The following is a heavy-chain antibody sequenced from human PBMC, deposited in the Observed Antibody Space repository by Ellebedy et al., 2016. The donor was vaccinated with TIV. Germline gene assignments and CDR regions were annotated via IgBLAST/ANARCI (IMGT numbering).Heavy chain of an antibody. D-gene: IGHD2-2*02. CDR2: ISLTSTATG. V-gene: IGHV3-11*06. J-gene: IGHJ4*02. CDR3: AKARYTAGWFTFDC. CDR1: GFTFSVYY. Sequence: GESLKISCEASGFTFSVYYMSWIRQAPGKGLEWVSFISLTSTATGVGYADSVRGRFTISRDDAKNSLYLEINSLRAEDSAVYYCAKARYTAGWFTFDCWGQGTLVTVSS.